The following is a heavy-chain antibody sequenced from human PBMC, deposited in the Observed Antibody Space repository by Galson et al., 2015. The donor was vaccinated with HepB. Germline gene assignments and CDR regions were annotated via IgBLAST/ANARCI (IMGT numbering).Heavy chain of an antibody. CDR1: GFVFSRHG. CDR2: VWYDGTKQ. J-gene: IGHJ4*02. V-gene: IGHV3-33*01. D-gene: IGHD2-21*01. CDR3: WMIGTDFDY. Sequence: SLRLSCAASGFVFSRHGMHWARQAPGKGLEWVAVVWYDGTKQYYSESVEGRFTISRDNSKNMVYLQMNSLRVEDTAVYYCWMIGTDFDYWAREPWSPSPQ.